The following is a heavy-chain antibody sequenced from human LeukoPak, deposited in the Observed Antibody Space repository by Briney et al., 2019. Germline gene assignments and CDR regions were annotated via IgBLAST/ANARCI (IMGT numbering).Heavy chain of an antibody. CDR3: ARGYYDFWSGYYNPSSYFDY. D-gene: IGHD3-3*01. Sequence: ASVKVSCKASGYTFTSYAMNWVRQAPGQGLEWMGWINPNSGGTNYAQKFQGRVTMTRDTSISTAYMELSRLRSDDTAVYYCARGYYDFWSGYYNPSSYFDYWGQGTLVTVSS. CDR1: GYTFTSYA. CDR2: INPNSGGT. V-gene: IGHV1-2*02. J-gene: IGHJ4*02.